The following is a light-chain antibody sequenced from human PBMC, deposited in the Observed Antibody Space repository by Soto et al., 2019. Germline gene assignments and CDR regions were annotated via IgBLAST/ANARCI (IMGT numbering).Light chain of an antibody. CDR3: KQRSKWIT. CDR2: DAS. V-gene: IGKV3-11*01. CDR1: QSVSSY. J-gene: IGKJ5*01. Sequence: EIVLTQSPATLSLSPGERATLSCRASQSVSSYLAWYQQKPGQAPRLLIYDASNRATDIPARFSGSGSGTDFTLTISSREPEDFAVYYCKQRSKWITFGQGTRLEMK.